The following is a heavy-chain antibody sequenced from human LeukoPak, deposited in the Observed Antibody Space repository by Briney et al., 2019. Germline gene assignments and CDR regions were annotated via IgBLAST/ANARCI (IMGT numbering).Heavy chain of an antibody. CDR1: GGSFSGYY. CDR3: ASRYSSGWYYFDY. CDR2: INHSGST. V-gene: IGHV4-34*01. Sequence: SETLSLTCAVYGGSFSGYYWSWIRQPPGKGLEWIGEINHSGSTNYNPSLKSRVTISVDTSKNQFSLKLSSVTAADTAVYYCASRYSSGWYYFDYWGQGTLVTVSS. D-gene: IGHD6-19*01. J-gene: IGHJ4*02.